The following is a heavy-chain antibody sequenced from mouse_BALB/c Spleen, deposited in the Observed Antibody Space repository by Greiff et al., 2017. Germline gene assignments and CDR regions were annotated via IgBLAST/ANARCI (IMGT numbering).Heavy chain of an antibody. J-gene: IGHJ2*01. D-gene: IGHD2-4*01. V-gene: IGHV3-6*02. Sequence: EVKLMESGPGLVKPSQSLSLTCSVTGYSITSGYYWNWIRQFPGNKLEWMGYISYDGSNNYNPSLKNRISITRDTSKNQFFLKLNSVTTEDTATYYCARATMIFDYWGQGTTLTVSS. CDR1: GYSITSGYY. CDR3: ARATMIFDY. CDR2: ISYDGSN.